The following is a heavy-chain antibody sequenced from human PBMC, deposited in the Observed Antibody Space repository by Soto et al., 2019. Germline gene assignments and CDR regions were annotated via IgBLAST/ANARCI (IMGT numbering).Heavy chain of an antibody. CDR2: IYYSGST. Sequence: SETLSLTCTVSGGSISSGGYYWSWIRQHPGKGLEWIGYIYYSGSTYYNPSLKSRVTISVDTSKNQFSLKLSSVTAADTAVYYCARGRWEVLPSYWGQGTLVTVSS. D-gene: IGHD2-15*01. CDR1: GGSISSGGYY. J-gene: IGHJ4*02. CDR3: ARGRWEVLPSY. V-gene: IGHV4-31*03.